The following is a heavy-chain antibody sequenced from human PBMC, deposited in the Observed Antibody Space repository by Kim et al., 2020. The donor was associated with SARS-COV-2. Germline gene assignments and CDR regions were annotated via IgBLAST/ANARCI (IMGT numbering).Heavy chain of an antibody. CDR3: VRFYYDSSD. Sequence: SGNTYYNPSLKSRVITSVDTFKNQFSLRLSSVTAADTAVYYCVRFYYDSSDWGQGTLVTVSS. D-gene: IGHD3-22*01. V-gene: IGHV4-30-4*01. CDR2: SGNT. J-gene: IGHJ4*02.